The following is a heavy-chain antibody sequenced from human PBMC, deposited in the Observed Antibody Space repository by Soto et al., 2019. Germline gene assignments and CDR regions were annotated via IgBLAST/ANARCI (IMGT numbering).Heavy chain of an antibody. J-gene: IGHJ4*02. CDR1: GGTFSSYA. CDR3: AKEARLLVSYGSGFFDY. V-gene: IGHV3-23*01. CDR2: ISGSGGST. Sequence: GGSLRLSCAASGGTFSSYAMSWVRQAPGKGLEWVSAISGSGGSTYYADSVKGRFTISRDNSKNTLYLQMNSLRAEDTAVYYCAKEARLLVSYGSGFFDYWGQGTLVTVSS. D-gene: IGHD5-18*01.